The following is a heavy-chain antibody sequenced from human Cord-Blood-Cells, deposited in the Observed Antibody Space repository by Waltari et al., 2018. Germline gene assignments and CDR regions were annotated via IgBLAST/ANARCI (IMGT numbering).Heavy chain of an antibody. D-gene: IGHD1-1*01. CDR2: SYYSGST. CDR3: ARVFTTYYYYYMDV. Sequence: QLQLQESGPGLVKPSETLSLTCTVPGGSISSSSYYWGRLRPPPGKGLEWIGSSYYSGSTYYNPSLKSRVTISVDTSKNQFSLKLSSVTAADTAVYYCARVFTTYYYYYMDVWGKGTTVTVSS. V-gene: IGHV4-39*01. CDR1: GGSISSSSYY. J-gene: IGHJ6*03.